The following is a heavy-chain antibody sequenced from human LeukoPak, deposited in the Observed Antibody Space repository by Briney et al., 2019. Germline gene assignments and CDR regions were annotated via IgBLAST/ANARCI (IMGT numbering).Heavy chain of an antibody. Sequence: SETLSLTCAVYGGSFSDYYWTWIRQTPGKGLEWIGEMSPSGSSNYNPSLKSRVTISVDTSKNQFSLKLRSVTTADTAVYYCARGRQDVNMILVVMAGVSYYLDVWSKGTTVTVS. J-gene: IGHJ6*03. CDR2: MSPSGSS. V-gene: IGHV4-34*01. D-gene: IGHD3-22*01. CDR1: GGSFSDYY. CDR3: ARGRQDVNMILVVMAGVSYYLDV.